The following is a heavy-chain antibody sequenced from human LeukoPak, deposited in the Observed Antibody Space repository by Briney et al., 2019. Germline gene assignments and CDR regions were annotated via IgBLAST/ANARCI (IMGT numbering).Heavy chain of an antibody. Sequence: GGSLRLSCAASGFTFSSYAMSWVRQAPGKGLEWVSAISGSGGSTYYADSAKGRFTISRDNSKNTLYLQMNSLRAEDTAVYYCAKHYDSSGYYSWGQGTLVTVSS. CDR2: ISGSGGST. V-gene: IGHV3-23*01. CDR1: GFTFSSYA. J-gene: IGHJ4*02. D-gene: IGHD3-22*01. CDR3: AKHYDSSGYYS.